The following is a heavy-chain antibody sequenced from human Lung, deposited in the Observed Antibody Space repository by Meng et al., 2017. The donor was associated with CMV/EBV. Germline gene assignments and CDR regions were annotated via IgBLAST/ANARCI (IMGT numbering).Heavy chain of an antibody. Sequence: GGSXRLSCAASGFTFSSYEMNWVRQAPGKGLEWVSYISSSGSTIYYADSVKGRFTISRDNAKNSLYLQMNSLRAEDTAVYYCARDRSVYYDTWRDDAVDIWXQGTMVTVSS. V-gene: IGHV3-48*03. J-gene: IGHJ3*02. D-gene: IGHD3-22*01. CDR2: ISSSGSTI. CDR1: GFTFSSYE. CDR3: ARDRSVYYDTWRDDAVDI.